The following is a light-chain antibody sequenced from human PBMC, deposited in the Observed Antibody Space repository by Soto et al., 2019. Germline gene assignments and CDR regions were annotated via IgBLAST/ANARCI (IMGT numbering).Light chain of an antibody. Sequence: DIQMTQSPSSLSASVGDRVTISCRASQSISSHLIWYQQEAGKAPKLLIYAASKLQTGAPSRFSGSGSGTDFTLTISSLQPEDFATYYCKQSYTTAVTFGQGTKVDIK. CDR1: QSISSH. CDR2: AAS. J-gene: IGKJ1*01. CDR3: KQSYTTAVT. V-gene: IGKV1-39*01.